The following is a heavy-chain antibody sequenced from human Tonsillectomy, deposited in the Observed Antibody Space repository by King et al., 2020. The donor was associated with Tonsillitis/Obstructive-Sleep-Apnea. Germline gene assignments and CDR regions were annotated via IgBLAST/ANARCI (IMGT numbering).Heavy chain of an antibody. CDR1: GGSISSYY. Sequence: LQLQESGPGLVKPSETLSLTCTVSGGSISSYYWSWIRQPPGKGLEWIGYIYYSGSTNYNPSLKSRVTISVDTSKNQFSLKLSSVTAADTAVYYCAREVVPAATNYYYYGMDVWGQGTTVTVSS. V-gene: IGHV4-59*01. CDR2: IYYSGST. CDR3: AREVVPAATNYYYYGMDV. D-gene: IGHD2-2*01. J-gene: IGHJ6*02.